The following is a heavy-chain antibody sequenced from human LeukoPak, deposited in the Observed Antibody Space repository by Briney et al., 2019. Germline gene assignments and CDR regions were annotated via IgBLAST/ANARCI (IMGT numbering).Heavy chain of an antibody. CDR3: ARGEIVVVPAAMGDYYGMDV. Sequence: SVKVSCKASGGTFSSYAISWVRQAPGQGPEWMGGIIPIFGTANYAQKFQGRVTITAGESTSTPYMELRSLRSDDTAVYSCARGEIVVVPAAMGDYYGMDVRGKGTTVTVSS. CDR1: GGTFSSYA. CDR2: IIPIFGTA. D-gene: IGHD2-2*01. J-gene: IGHJ6*04. V-gene: IGHV1-69*01.